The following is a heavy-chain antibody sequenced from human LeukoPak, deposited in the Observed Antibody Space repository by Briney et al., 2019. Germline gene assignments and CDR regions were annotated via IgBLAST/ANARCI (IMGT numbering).Heavy chain of an antibody. V-gene: IGHV1-2*02. Sequence: ASVKVSCKASGYTFTGYYMHWVRQAPGQALEWMGWINPHTGGTNYAQKFQGRVTMTRDTSISTAYMELSGLTSDDTAVYYCARPYCSGGSCHDYFDYWGQGTLVTVSS. J-gene: IGHJ4*02. CDR3: ARPYCSGGSCHDYFDY. CDR1: GYTFTGYY. D-gene: IGHD2-15*01. CDR2: INPHTGGT.